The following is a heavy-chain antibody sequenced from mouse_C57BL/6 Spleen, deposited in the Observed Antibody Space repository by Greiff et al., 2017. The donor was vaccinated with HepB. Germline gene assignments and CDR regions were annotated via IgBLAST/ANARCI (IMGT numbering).Heavy chain of an antibody. D-gene: IGHD1-1*01. CDR3: ARDGLRYPLDY. J-gene: IGHJ2*01. V-gene: IGHV3-6*01. CDR1: GYSITSGYY. CDR2: ISYDGSN. Sequence: EVKLMESGPGLVKPSQSLSLTCSVTGYSITSGYYWNWIRQFPGNKLEWMGYISYDGSNNYNPSLKNRISITRDTSKNQFFLKLNSVTTEDTATYYCARDGLRYPLDYWGQGTTLTVSS.